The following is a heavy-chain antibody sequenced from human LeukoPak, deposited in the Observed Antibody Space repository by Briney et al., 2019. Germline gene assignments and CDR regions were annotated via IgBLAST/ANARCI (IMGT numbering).Heavy chain of an antibody. Sequence: SETLSLTCTVSGGSISSGGYYWSWIRQHPGKGLEWIGYIYYSGSTYYNPSLKSRVTISVDTSKNQVSLKLSSVTAADTAVYYCARDRGWAQDGMDVWGQGTTVTVSS. CDR3: ARDRGWAQDGMDV. CDR1: GGSISSGGYY. D-gene: IGHD3-16*01. V-gene: IGHV4-31*03. CDR2: IYYSGST. J-gene: IGHJ6*02.